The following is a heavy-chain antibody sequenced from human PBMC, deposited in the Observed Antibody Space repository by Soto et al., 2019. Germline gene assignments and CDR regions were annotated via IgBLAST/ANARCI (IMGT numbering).Heavy chain of an antibody. CDR2: IYFSGVA. V-gene: IGHV4-59*01. CDR1: GASITDSY. J-gene: IGHJ1*01. CDR3: ARGDSDLAVSEAAY. D-gene: IGHD2-15*01. Sequence: QLQMQESGPRLVKPSETLSLTCTVSGASITDSYWSWIRQPPEKGLEWIRYIYFSGVATYNPSLKSRDTMSRDTSKNEFSLKLTSVTAADTAIYYCARGDSDLAVSEAAYWGQGTLVSVSS.